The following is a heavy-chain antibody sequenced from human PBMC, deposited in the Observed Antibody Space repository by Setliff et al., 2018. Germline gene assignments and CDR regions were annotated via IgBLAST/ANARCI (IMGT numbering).Heavy chain of an antibody. CDR2: ISSSGSFE. J-gene: IGHJ3*02. D-gene: IGHD4-4*01. V-gene: IGHV3-21*05. Sequence: GGSLRLSCAASGFTFNSYSMNWVRQAPGKGLEWVSYISSSGSFEFHADSVKGRFTIPRDNARDSLYLHMYSLGAANTAVYYCARTPGNGGHDAFDIWGQGTMVTVS. CDR1: GFTFNSYS. CDR3: ARTPGNGGHDAFDI.